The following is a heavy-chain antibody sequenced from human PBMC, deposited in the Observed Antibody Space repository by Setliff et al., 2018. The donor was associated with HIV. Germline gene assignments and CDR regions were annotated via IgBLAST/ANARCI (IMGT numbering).Heavy chain of an antibody. CDR1: GFTFDDYG. D-gene: IGHD3-9*01. CDR2: INWNGGKT. J-gene: IGHJ5*02. V-gene: IGHV3-20*04. CDR3: ARDNGRYFDRGWFDP. Sequence: GGSLRLSCAASGFTFDDYGMSWVRQAPGKGLEWVSGINWNGGKTGYADSVKGRFTISRDNAKNSLYLQVNSLRAEDTAVYYCARDNGRYFDRGWFDPWAREPWSPSPQ.